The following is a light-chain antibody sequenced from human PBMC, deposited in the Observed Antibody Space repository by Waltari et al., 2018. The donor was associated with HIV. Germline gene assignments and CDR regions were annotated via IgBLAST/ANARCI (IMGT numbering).Light chain of an antibody. Sequence: QVVLTQAPSASAYLGTSVNFTCTLSSGHSSYDIAWHQQPPGKGPRYLMKLHSDGSHNRGDGIPDRFSGSSSGAGRHLIISSLHSDDEADYYCQTWGSGIVIFGGGTKLTVL. CDR3: QTWGSGIVI. J-gene: IGLJ2*01. V-gene: IGLV4-69*01. CDR2: LHSDGSH. CDR1: SGHSSYD.